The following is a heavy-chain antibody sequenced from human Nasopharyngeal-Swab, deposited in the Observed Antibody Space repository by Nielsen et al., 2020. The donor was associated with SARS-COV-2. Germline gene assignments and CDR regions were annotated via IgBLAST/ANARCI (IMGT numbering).Heavy chain of an antibody. CDR1: GFTFSSYW. D-gene: IGHD2-15*01. CDR2: INSDGSST. CDR3: ARRKDNFDY. Sequence: GESLKISCAASGFTFSSYWMHWVRQAPGKGLVWVSRINSDGSSTSYADSVKGRFTISRDNAKDTLYLQMNSLRAEDTAVYYCARRKDNFDYWGQGTLVTVSS. J-gene: IGHJ4*02. V-gene: IGHV3-74*01.